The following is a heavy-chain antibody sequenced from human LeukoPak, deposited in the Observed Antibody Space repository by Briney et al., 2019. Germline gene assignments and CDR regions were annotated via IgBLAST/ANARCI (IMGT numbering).Heavy chain of an antibody. CDR1: GFTFSSYA. Sequence: GGSLRLSCAASGFTFSSYAMPWVRQAPGKGLEYVSAISSNGGSTYYANSVKGRFTISRDNSKNTLYLQMGSLRAEDMAVYYCARAPRGSSSWYNYWGQGTLVTVSS. J-gene: IGHJ4*02. CDR3: ARAPRGSSSWYNY. D-gene: IGHD6-13*01. V-gene: IGHV3-64*01. CDR2: ISSNGGST.